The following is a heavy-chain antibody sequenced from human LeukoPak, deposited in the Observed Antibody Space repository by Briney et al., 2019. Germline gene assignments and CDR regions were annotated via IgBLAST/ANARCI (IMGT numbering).Heavy chain of an antibody. D-gene: IGHD2-2*01. V-gene: IGHV3-30*02. CDR3: AREVSDIVVVPAPLDY. CDR2: IRYDGNNI. J-gene: IGHJ4*02. CDR1: GFIFSNYG. Sequence: GGSLRLSCAASGFIFSNYGMHWVRQAPGKGLEWVAFIRYDGNNIYYADSVKGRFTISRGNSKNTLYLQMNSLRAEDTAVYYCAREVSDIVVVPAPLDYWGQGTLVTVSS.